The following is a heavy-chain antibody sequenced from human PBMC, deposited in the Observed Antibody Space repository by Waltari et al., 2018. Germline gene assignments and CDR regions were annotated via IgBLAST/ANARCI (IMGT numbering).Heavy chain of an antibody. V-gene: IGHV4-61*02. D-gene: IGHD3-22*01. CDR2: IYTSGST. CDR1: GGSISSGSYY. Sequence: QVQLKESGPGLVKPSQTLSLTCTVSGGSISSGSYYWSWIRQPAGKGLEWIGRIYTSGSTNYNPSLKSRVTISVDTSKNQFSLKLSSVTAADTAVYYCAKSDSSGYSSIPFDYWGQGTLVTVSS. J-gene: IGHJ4*02. CDR3: AKSDSSGYSSIPFDY.